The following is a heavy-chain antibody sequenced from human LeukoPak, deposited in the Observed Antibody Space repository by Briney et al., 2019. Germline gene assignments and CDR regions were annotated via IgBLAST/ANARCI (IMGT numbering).Heavy chain of an antibody. CDR2: IYYSGST. D-gene: IGHD3-3*01. Sequence: SETLSLTCTVSGGSISSYYWSWIRQPPGKGLEWIGYIYYSGSTNYNPSLKSRVTISVDTSKNQFSLKLSSVTAADTAVYYCAREMSGSPFGVVTNRFDPWGQGTLVTVSS. CDR1: GGSISSYY. V-gene: IGHV4-59*01. J-gene: IGHJ5*02. CDR3: AREMSGSPFGVVTNRFDP.